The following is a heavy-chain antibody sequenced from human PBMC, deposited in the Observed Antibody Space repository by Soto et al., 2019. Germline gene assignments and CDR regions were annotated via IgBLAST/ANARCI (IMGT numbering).Heavy chain of an antibody. CDR3: AREFRWWFDP. D-gene: IGHD3-16*02. Sequence: QVQLVESGGGVVQPGRSLRLSCAASGFTFSSYGMHWVRQAPGKGLEWVAVIWYDGSNKYYADSVKGRFAISRDNSKNTLYLQMNSLRAEDTAVYYCAREFRWWFDPWGQGTLVTVSS. CDR1: GFTFSSYG. J-gene: IGHJ5*02. V-gene: IGHV3-33*01. CDR2: IWYDGSNK.